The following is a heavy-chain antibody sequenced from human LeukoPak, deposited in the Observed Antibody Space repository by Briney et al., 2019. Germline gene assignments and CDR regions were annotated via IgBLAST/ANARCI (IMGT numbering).Heavy chain of an antibody. Sequence: ASVKVSCKASGYTFTGYYMHWVRQAPGQGLEWMGWINPNSGGTNYAQKFQGRVTMTRDTSISTAYMELSRLRSDDTAVYYCARVVGATTRYYYYMDVWGEGTTVTVSS. V-gene: IGHV1-2*02. J-gene: IGHJ6*03. D-gene: IGHD1-26*01. CDR1: GYTFTGYY. CDR2: INPNSGGT. CDR3: ARVVGATTRYYYYMDV.